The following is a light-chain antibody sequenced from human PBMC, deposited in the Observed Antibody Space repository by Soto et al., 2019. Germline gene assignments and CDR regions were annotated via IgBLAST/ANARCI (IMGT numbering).Light chain of an antibody. CDR3: QQYNYWPFT. Sequence: EIVMTQSPATLSLSPGEGATLSCRASQSVGTNLAWYQRKPGQAPRLLIYGASTSATGIPARFSGSGSGTEFTLTISSLQSEDLAVYYCQQYNYWPFTFGLGTKLEIK. J-gene: IGKJ2*01. CDR2: GAS. CDR1: QSVGTN. V-gene: IGKV3-15*01.